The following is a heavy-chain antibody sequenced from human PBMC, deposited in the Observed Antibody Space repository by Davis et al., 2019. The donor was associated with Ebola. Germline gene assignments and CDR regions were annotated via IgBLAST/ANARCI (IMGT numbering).Heavy chain of an antibody. CDR3: ARGVDSGSYYGAFDI. CDR1: GFTFSRYE. D-gene: IGHD1-26*01. CDR2: TSSSSDYI. V-gene: IGHV3-21*01. Sequence: GGSLRLSCVASGFTFSRYEMNWVRQAPGKGLEWVSSTSSSSDYIYYADSVKGRFTISKDNAKKSLYLQMNSLRAEDTAVYYCARGVDSGSYYGAFDIWGQGTMVTVSS. J-gene: IGHJ3*02.